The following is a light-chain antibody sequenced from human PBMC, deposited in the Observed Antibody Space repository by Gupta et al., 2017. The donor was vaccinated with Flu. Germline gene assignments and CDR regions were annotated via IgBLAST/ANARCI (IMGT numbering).Light chain of an antibody. CDR2: DAS. Sequence: PATMSLSPGERATLSCRASQSVSSYLAWYQQKPGQAPRLLIYDASNRATGIPARFSGSGSGTDFTLTISSREPEDFAVYYCQQRSNWPRTFGQGTKVEIE. V-gene: IGKV3-11*01. CDR3: QQRSNWPRT. CDR1: QSVSSY. J-gene: IGKJ1*01.